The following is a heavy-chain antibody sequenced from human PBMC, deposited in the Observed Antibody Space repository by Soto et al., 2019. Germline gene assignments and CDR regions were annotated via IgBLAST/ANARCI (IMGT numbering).Heavy chain of an antibody. CDR2: IYSGGST. CDR3: ARSGRTGSYYNVIVAANWFDP. D-gene: IGHD3-10*01. J-gene: IGHJ5*02. CDR1: GFTVSSNY. V-gene: IGHV3-66*01. Sequence: EVQLVESGGGLVQPGGSLRLSCAASGFTVSSNYMSWVRQAPGKGLEWVSVIYSGGSTYYADSVKGRFTISRANAKYTLYLQMNSLRAEDTAVYYCARSGRTGSYYNVIVAANWFDPWGQGTLVTVSS.